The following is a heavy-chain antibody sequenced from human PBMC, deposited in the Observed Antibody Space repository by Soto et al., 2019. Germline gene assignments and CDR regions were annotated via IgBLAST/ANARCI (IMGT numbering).Heavy chain of an antibody. Sequence: SETLSLTCTVSGGSISSYYWSWIRQPPGKGLEWIGYIYYSGSTNYNPSLKSRVTISVDTSKNQFSLKLSSVTAADTAVYYCARDVGYCSGGSCGNRFDPWGQGTLVTVSS. D-gene: IGHD2-15*01. CDR1: GGSISSYY. CDR2: IYYSGST. V-gene: IGHV4-59*01. J-gene: IGHJ5*02. CDR3: ARDVGYCSGGSCGNRFDP.